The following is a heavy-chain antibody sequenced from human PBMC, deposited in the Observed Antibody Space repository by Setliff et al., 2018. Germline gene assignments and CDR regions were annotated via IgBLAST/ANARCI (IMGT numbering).Heavy chain of an antibody. CDR3: SRLVRYCTTTTCQSVPGAEV. Sequence: ASVKVSCKASGYTSINYGISWVRQAPGQGLEWMGWIGAYTGNTNYAQKFQGRVTMTTDTSTSTAYMELRSLRSDDTAVYYCSRLVRYCTTTTCQSVPGAEVWGQGTPVTVSS. V-gene: IGHV1-18*01. D-gene: IGHD2-8*01. CDR1: GYTSINYG. CDR2: IGAYTGNT. J-gene: IGHJ4*02.